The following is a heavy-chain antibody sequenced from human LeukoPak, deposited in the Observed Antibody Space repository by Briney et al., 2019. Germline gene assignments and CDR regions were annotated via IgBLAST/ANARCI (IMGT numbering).Heavy chain of an antibody. CDR2: INHSGST. CDR1: GGSFSGYY. V-gene: IGHV4-34*01. D-gene: IGHD1-26*01. J-gene: IGHJ6*02. CDR3: ARGGNVGATDYYYYGMDV. Sequence: SSETLSLTCAVYGGSFSGYYWSWIRQPPGKGLEWIGEINHSGSTNYNPSLKSRVTISADTSKNQFSLKLSSVTAADTAVYYCARGGNVGATDYYYYGMDVWGQGTTVTVSS.